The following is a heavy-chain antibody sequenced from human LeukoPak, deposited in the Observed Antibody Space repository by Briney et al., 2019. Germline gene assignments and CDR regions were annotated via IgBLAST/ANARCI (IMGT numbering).Heavy chain of an antibody. J-gene: IGHJ4*02. D-gene: IGHD3-9*01. CDR2: INWNGGST. Sequence: GGSLRLSCAASGFTFDDYGMSWVRQAPGKGLEWVSGINWNGGSTGYADSVKGRFTISRDNAKNSLYLQMNSLRAEDTAVYYCARDLYDILTGSFDSWGQGTLATVSS. V-gene: IGHV3-20*04. CDR1: GFTFDDYG. CDR3: ARDLYDILTGSFDS.